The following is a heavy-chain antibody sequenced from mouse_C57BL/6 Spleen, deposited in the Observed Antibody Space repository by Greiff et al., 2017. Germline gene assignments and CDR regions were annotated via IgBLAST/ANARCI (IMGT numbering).Heavy chain of an antibody. CDR2: INYDGSST. V-gene: IGHV5-16*01. CDR3: ERDGSSFYWYFDV. J-gene: IGHJ1*03. CDR1: GFTFSDYY. D-gene: IGHD1-1*01. Sequence: EVHLVESEGGLVQPGSSMKLSCTASGFTFSDYYMAWVRQVPEKGLEWVANINYDGSSTYYLDSLKSRFIISRDNAKNIPYLQMSSLKSEDTATYYCERDGSSFYWYFDVWGTGTTVTVSS.